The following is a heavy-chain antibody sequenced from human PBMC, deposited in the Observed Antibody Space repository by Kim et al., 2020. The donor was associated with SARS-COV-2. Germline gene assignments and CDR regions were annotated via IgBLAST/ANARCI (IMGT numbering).Heavy chain of an antibody. CDR2: IYYSGST. CDR3: ARHEASITIFGVVPLGEGMHV. J-gene: IGHJ6*02. D-gene: IGHD3-3*01. Sequence: SETLSLTCTVSGGSISSSSYYWGWIRQPPGKGLEWIGSIYYSGSTYYNPSLKSRVTISVDTSKNQFSLKLSSVTAADTAVYYCARHEASITIFGVVPLGEGMHVWGQGTTVTVSS. V-gene: IGHV4-39*01. CDR1: GGSISSSSYY.